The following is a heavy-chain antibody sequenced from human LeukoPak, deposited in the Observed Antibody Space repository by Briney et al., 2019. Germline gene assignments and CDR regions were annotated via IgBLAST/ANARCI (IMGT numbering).Heavy chain of an antibody. CDR2: VIRGGSVI. D-gene: IGHD3-10*01. CDR1: GFIFSDYY. J-gene: IGHJ4*02. Sequence: KPGGSLRLSCAAPGFIFSDYYMSWVRQAPGEGLEWVSYVIRGGSVINYADTVKGRFTISRDNAKNPLYLQMNSLRAEDTAVYYCAREGPMLRGVIGGKIDYWGQGTLVTVSS. V-gene: IGHV3-11*01. CDR3: AREGPMLRGVIGGKIDY.